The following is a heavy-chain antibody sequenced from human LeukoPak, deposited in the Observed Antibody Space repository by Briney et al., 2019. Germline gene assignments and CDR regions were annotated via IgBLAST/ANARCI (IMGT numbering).Heavy chain of an antibody. CDR2: ISGSGGST. CDR3: ATPPYGDYRVGAFDI. V-gene: IGHV3-23*01. Sequence: GGSLRLSCAASGFTFSSYAMSWVRQAPGKGLEWVSAISGSGGSTYYADSVEGRFTISRDNSKNTLYLQMNSLRAEDTAVYYCATPPYGDYRVGAFDIWGQGTMVTVSS. D-gene: IGHD4-17*01. J-gene: IGHJ3*02. CDR1: GFTFSSYA.